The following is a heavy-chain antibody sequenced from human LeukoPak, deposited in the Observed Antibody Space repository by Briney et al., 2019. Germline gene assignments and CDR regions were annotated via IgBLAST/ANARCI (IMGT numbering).Heavy chain of an antibody. D-gene: IGHD3-10*01. J-gene: IGHJ4*02. CDR1: GFTFSSYA. V-gene: IGHV3-30*04. Sequence: GRSLRLSCAASGFTFSSYAMHWVRQAPGKGLEWVAVISYDGSNKYYADSVKGRFTISRDNSKNTLYLQMNSLRAEDTAVCYCARDGLGYYGSGSPQNYFDYWGQGTLVTVSS. CDR3: ARDGLGYYGSGSPQNYFDY. CDR2: ISYDGSNK.